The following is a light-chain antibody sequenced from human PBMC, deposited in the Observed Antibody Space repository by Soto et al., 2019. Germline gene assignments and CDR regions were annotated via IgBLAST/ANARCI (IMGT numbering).Light chain of an antibody. V-gene: IGLV2-11*01. CDR1: SSDVGDYNY. CDR2: DVS. J-gene: IGLJ1*01. CDR3: CSYAGRYTYV. Sequence: QSALTQPRSVYGSPGQSVTISCTGTSSDVGDYNYVSWYQQHPGKAPKLMIYDVSKRPSGVPDRFSASKSGNTASLTISGLQADDEADYYCCSYAGRYTYVFGTGTKLTVL.